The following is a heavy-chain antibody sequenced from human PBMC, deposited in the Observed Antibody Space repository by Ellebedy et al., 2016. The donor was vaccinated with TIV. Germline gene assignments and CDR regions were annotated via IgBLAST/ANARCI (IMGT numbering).Heavy chain of an antibody. CDR3: ARAPPVVPGQWLGYYFDY. CDR2: ISSSSTYT. J-gene: IGHJ4*02. D-gene: IGHD6-19*01. V-gene: IGHV3-11*06. Sequence: GESLKISCAASGFSDYYMSWIRQAPGKGLEWLSYISSSSTYTNYADSVRGRFTISRDNAKNSLYVQMNSLRAEDTAVYYRARAPPVVPGQWLGYYFDYWGQGTLVTVSS. CDR1: GFSDYY.